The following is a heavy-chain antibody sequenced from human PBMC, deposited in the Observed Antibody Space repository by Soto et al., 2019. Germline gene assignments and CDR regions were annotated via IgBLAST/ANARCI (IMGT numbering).Heavy chain of an antibody. V-gene: IGHV3-7*03. CDR2: IKQDGSEK. Sequence: EVQLVESGGGLVQPGGSLRLSCAASGFTFSSYWMSWVRQAPGKGLEWVANIKQDGSEKYYVDSVKGRFTISRDNAKNSLYLQMNSLRAEDTAMYYCARNANPIAVAGTGFDYWGQGTLVTVSS. CDR1: GFTFSSYW. J-gene: IGHJ4*02. D-gene: IGHD6-19*01. CDR3: ARNANPIAVAGTGFDY.